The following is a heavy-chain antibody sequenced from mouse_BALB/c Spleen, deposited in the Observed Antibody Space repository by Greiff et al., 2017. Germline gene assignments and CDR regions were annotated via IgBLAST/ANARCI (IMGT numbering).Heavy chain of an antibody. J-gene: IGHJ4*01. D-gene: IGHD2-1*01. CDR1: GYSLTSYG. CDR3: AIYYGNLYYAMDD. V-gene: IGHV2-9*02. Sequence: VHLVESGPGLVAPSQSLSISCTVSGYSLTSYGVHWVRQPPGKGLEWLGVIWAGGSTTYNSAHMSRLSTSKDNANNQVFLKMNSLQTDDTAMYDCAIYYGNLYYAMDDWGQGTSVTVSS. CDR2: IWAGGST.